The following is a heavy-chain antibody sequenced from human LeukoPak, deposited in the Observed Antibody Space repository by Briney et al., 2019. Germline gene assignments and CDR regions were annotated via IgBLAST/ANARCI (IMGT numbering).Heavy chain of an antibody. CDR2: INHSGST. Sequence: SETLSLTCAVHGGSFSGYYWSWIRQPPGKGLEWIGEINHSGSTNYNPSLKSRVTISVDTSKNQFSLKLSSVTAADTAVYYCARCYGSGSYNWFDPWGQGTLVTVSS. V-gene: IGHV4-34*01. CDR3: ARCYGSGSYNWFDP. D-gene: IGHD3-10*01. J-gene: IGHJ5*02. CDR1: GGSFSGYY.